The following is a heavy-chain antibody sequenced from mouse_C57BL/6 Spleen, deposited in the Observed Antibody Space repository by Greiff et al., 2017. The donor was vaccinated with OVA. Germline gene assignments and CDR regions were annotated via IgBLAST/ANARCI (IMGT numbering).Heavy chain of an antibody. J-gene: IGHJ1*03. Sequence: QVQLQQSGAELVKPGASVKLSCKASGYTFTSYWMHWVKQRPGRGLEWIGRIDPNSGGTKYNEKFKSKATLTVDKPSSTAYMQLSSLTSEDSAVYYCAREYYGSSPYWYFDVWGTGTTVTVSS. V-gene: IGHV1-72*01. CDR3: AREYYGSSPYWYFDV. CDR2: IDPNSGGT. CDR1: GYTFTSYW. D-gene: IGHD1-1*01.